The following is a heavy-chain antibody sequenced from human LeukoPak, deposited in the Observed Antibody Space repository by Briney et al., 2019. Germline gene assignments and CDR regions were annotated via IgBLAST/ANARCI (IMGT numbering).Heavy chain of an antibody. CDR1: GFTFSSYW. J-gene: IGHJ4*02. D-gene: IGHD2-15*01. CDR3: ARERASGYCSGGGCYGYFDY. Sequence: GGSLRLSCAVSGFTFSSYWMTWVRQAPGKGLEWVANIKQDGSDKFYVDSVKGRFTISRDNAKNSLYLQFNSLRAEDTAVYYCARERASGYCSGGGCYGYFDYWGQGTLVIVSS. CDR2: IKQDGSDK. V-gene: IGHV3-7*01.